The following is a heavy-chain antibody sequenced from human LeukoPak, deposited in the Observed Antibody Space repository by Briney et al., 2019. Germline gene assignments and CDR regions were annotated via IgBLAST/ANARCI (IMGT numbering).Heavy chain of an antibody. D-gene: IGHD1-26*01. CDR1: GFTFSSYA. CDR2: ISYSGGGT. V-gene: IGHV3-23*01. J-gene: IGHJ6*02. CDR3: AKDVRVGGGGMDV. Sequence: GGSLRLSCAASGFTFSSYAMSWVRQPPGKGLEWVSAISYSGGGTYYADSVKGRFTISRDNSKNTVYLQMNSLRADDTAVYYCAKDVRVGGGGMDVWGQGTPVTVSS.